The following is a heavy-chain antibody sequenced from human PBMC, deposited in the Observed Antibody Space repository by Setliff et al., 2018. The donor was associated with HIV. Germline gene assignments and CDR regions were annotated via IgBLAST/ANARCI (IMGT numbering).Heavy chain of an antibody. J-gene: IGHJ4*02. D-gene: IGHD5-12*01. CDR2: ISSSSSTI. CDR1: GFTFSDYS. Sequence: GGSLRLSCAASGFTFSDYSMSWVRQAPGKGLEWVSYISSSSSTIYYADSVKGRFTISRDNAKNSLYLQMNSLRAEDTAVYYCARGIYTGYDYWGRERWSPSPQ. V-gene: IGHV3-48*01. CDR3: ARGIYTGYDY.